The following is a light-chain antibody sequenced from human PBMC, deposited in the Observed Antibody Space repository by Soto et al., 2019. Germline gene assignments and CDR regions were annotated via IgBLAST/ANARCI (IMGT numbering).Light chain of an antibody. CDR3: QQYGSSCT. V-gene: IGKV1-27*01. CDR1: QDIGNF. CDR2: AAS. J-gene: IGKJ4*01. Sequence: ILMTQSPSSLSAFVGDRVTITCRASQDIGNFLAWYQQKPGKVPKLLIYAASTLQSGVPSRFSGSGSGTDFTLTISGLQPEDVATYYCQQYGSSCTFGGGTKVDIK.